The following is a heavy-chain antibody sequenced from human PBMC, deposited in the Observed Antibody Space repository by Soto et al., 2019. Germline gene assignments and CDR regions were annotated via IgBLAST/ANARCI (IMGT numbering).Heavy chain of an antibody. CDR3: AITTDDAFDI. J-gene: IGHJ3*02. CDR1: GFTFSSYG. V-gene: IGHV3-30*03. CDR2: ISYDGSNK. D-gene: IGHD4-17*01. Sequence: QVQLVESGGGVVQPGRSLRLSCAASGFTFSSYGMHWVRQAPGKGLEWVAVISYDGSNKYYADSVKGRFTISRDNSKNTLYLQMNSLRAEDTAVCYCAITTDDAFDIWGQGTMVTVSS.